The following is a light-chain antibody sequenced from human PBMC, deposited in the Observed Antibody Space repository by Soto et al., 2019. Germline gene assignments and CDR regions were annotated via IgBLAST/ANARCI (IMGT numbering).Light chain of an antibody. J-gene: IGLJ2*01. CDR2: DDS. Sequence: SYELTQPPSVSVAPGQTARITCGGDNIGGKSVHWYQQKPGQAPLLGVYDDSDRPSGIPDRFSGSNSGNTATLTISRVEAGDEADHCCQVWDSSSDHVLFGGGTKLTVL. CDR1: NIGGKS. CDR3: QVWDSSSDHVL. V-gene: IGLV3-21*02.